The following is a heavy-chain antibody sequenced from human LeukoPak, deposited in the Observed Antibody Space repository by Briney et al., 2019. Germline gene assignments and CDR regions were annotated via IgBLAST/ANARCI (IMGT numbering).Heavy chain of an antibody. CDR3: ARRGRNSSGWQDYL. CDR2: IYHTGST. Sequence: SETLSLTCTVSGGSISSYYWSWIRQPPGKGLEWIANIYHTGSTNYNPSLSSRVTISIDAAKNQFSLKLTSVTAADTAVYYCARRGRNSSGWQDYLWGQGTLVTVSS. J-gene: IGHJ4*02. V-gene: IGHV4-59*01. D-gene: IGHD6-25*01. CDR1: GGSISSYY.